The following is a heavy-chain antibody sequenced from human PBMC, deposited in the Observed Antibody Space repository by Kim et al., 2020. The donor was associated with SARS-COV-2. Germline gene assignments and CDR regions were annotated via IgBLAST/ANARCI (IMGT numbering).Heavy chain of an antibody. CDR1: GGSISSSSYY. J-gene: IGHJ6*02. D-gene: IGHD1-26*01. CDR2: IYYSGST. Sequence: SETLSLTCTVSGGSISSSSYYWGWIRQPPGKGLEWIGRIYYSGSTYYNPPLKSRVTISVDTSKNQFSLKLSSVTAADTAVYYCARDYKNSGGMDVRGQGSTVTFSS. CDR3: ARDYKNSGGMDV. V-gene: IGHV4-39*07.